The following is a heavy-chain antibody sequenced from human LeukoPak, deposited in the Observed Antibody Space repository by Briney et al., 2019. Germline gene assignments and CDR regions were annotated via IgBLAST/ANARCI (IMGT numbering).Heavy chain of an antibody. CDR2: INPNSGGT. V-gene: IGHV1-2*04. CDR3: ARVMRGSSGYDY. CDR1: GYTFTSYG. Sequence: ASVKVSCKASGYTFTSYGISWVRQAPGQGLEWMGWINPNSGGTNYAQKFQGWVTMTRDTSISTAYMELSRLRSDDTAVYYCARVMRGSSGYDYWGQGTLVTVSS. J-gene: IGHJ4*02. D-gene: IGHD3-22*01.